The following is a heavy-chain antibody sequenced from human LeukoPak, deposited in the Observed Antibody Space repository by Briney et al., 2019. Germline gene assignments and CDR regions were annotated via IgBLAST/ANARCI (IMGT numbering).Heavy chain of an antibody. J-gene: IGHJ5*02. CDR2: MNPNSGIT. D-gene: IGHD4-11*01. CDR3: ARAVTTIAPNWFDP. V-gene: IGHV1-8*01. CDR1: GYTFTSYD. Sequence: GASVKVSCKASGYTFTSYDINWVRQATGQGLEWMGWMNPNSGITGYAQKFQGRVTMTRNTSISTAYMELSSLRSEDTAVYYCARAVTTIAPNWFDPWGQGTLVTVSS.